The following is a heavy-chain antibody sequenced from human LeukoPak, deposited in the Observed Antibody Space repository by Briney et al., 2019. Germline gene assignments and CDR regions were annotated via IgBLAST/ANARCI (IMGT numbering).Heavy chain of an antibody. CDR3: AVLTSGWRFQH. CDR1: GITVSDKY. D-gene: IGHD6-19*01. V-gene: IGHV3-53*01. J-gene: IGHJ1*01. Sequence: AGSLRLSCEVSGITVSDKYMSWVRQAPGKGLECVSLIYGGGDTYYADSVKGRFTISRDNSKNTLYLQMNSLRAEDTAVHYCAVLTSGWRFQHWGQGTLVTVSS. CDR2: IYGGGDT.